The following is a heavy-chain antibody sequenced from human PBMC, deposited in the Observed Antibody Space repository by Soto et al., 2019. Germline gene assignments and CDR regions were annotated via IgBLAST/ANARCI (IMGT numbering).Heavy chain of an antibody. CDR1: GGSFSGYY. CDR2: INHSGST. D-gene: IGHD2-15*01. Sequence: PSETLSLTCAVYGGSFSGYYWSWIRQPPGKGLEWIGEINHSGSTNYNPSLKSRVTISVDTSKNQFSLKLSSVTAADTAVYYCARGSSGGSRILNWFDHWGQGTPVTVSS. J-gene: IGHJ5*02. CDR3: ARGSSGGSRILNWFDH. V-gene: IGHV4-34*01.